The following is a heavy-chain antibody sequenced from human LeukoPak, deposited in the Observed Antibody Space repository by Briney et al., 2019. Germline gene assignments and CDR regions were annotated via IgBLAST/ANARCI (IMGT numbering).Heavy chain of an antibody. CDR3: ARDYDSTGRAFDI. D-gene: IGHD2-8*02. J-gene: IGHJ3*02. V-gene: IGHV3-48*02. Sequence: PGGSLRLSCAASGFTFSIYSMNCVRQAPGKGLEWVSYISSRSNIIHYADSVKGRFTISRDNAKNSLSLQMSSLRDEDTAVYYCARDYDSTGRAFDIWGQGTMVTVSS. CDR1: GFTFSIYS. CDR2: ISSRSNII.